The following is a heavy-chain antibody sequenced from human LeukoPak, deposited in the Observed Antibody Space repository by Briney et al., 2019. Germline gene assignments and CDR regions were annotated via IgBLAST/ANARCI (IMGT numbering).Heavy chain of an antibody. V-gene: IGHV3-11*01. D-gene: IGHD1-26*01. CDR2: ISSSGSTI. Sequence: LSLTCTVSGGSISSYYWSWIRQAPGKGLEWVSYISSSGSTIYYADSVKGRFTISRDNAKNSLYLQMNSLRAEDTAVYYCASSRGSYLDYFDYWGQGTLVTVSS. CDR3: ASSRGSYLDYFDY. J-gene: IGHJ4*02. CDR1: GGSISSYY.